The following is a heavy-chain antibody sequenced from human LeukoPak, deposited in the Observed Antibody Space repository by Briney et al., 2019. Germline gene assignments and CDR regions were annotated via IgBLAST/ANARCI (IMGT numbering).Heavy chain of an antibody. CDR2: IFYSGST. Sequence: SETLSLTGTVTGGSISRSSYYWGWIRQPPGKGREWIGCIFYSGSTYYNPSLKSRVTISVDPSKIQFFLKLSSFTPADTAVCYCAREYTYGSYYYYYMDVWGKGTTVTVSS. CDR3: AREYTYGSYYYYYMDV. J-gene: IGHJ6*03. D-gene: IGHD5-18*01. V-gene: IGHV4-39*07. CDR1: GGSISRSSYY.